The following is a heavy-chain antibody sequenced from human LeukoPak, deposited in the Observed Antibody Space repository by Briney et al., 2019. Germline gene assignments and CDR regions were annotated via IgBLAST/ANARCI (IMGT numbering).Heavy chain of an antibody. Sequence: GASVKVSYKASGYTFTAYYMHWVRQAPGHGLEWMGIINPSAGSTTYAQKFQGRVAMTRDTSTSTVYMELSSLRSEDTAVYYCARDRRYNDYDYCFDSWGQGTLATVSS. J-gene: IGHJ4*02. CDR1: GYTFTAYY. V-gene: IGHV1-46*01. CDR3: ARDRRYNDYDYCFDS. CDR2: INPSAGST. D-gene: IGHD5-12*01.